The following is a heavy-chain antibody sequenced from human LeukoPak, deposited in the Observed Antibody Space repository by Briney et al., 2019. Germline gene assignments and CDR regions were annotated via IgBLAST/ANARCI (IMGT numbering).Heavy chain of an antibody. CDR3: ARDLFNRAAFDI. D-gene: IGHD3-10*01. J-gene: IGHJ3*02. Sequence: SETLSLTCTVSGGSISSYYWSWLRQPAGEGLEWIGRIYISGSTNYNPSLKSRVTMSVDTSKNQFSLKLSSVTAADTAVYYCARDLFNRAAFDIWGQGTVVTVSS. CDR1: GGSISSYY. V-gene: IGHV4-4*07. CDR2: IYISGST.